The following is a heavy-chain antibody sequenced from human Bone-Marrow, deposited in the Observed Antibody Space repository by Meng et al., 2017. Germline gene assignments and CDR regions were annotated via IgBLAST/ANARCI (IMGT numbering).Heavy chain of an antibody. CDR1: GFTFSSYG. J-gene: IGHJ4*02. CDR3: ATEGGSLTRLDS. Sequence: QVQLVESGGGVVQPGRSLRLPCAASGFTFSSYGMHWVRQAPGKGLEWVAVIWYDGSNKYYADSVKGRFTISRDDSKNTLYLQMNSLRAEDTAVYYCATEGGSLTRLDSWGQGTLVTVSS. D-gene: IGHD2-21*02. CDR2: IWYDGSNK. V-gene: IGHV3-33*01.